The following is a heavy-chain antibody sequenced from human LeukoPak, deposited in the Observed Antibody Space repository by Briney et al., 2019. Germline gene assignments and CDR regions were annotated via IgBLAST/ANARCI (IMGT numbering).Heavy chain of an antibody. Sequence: PGGSLRLSCAASGFTFSSYGMHWVRQAPGKGLEWVAVISYDGSNKYYADSVKGRFTISRDNSKNTLYLQMNSLRAEDTAVYYCAKGQVATIRHGSIDYWGQGTLVTVSS. D-gene: IGHD5-12*01. V-gene: IGHV3-30*18. CDR3: AKGQVATIRHGSIDY. CDR1: GFTFSSYG. J-gene: IGHJ4*02. CDR2: ISYDGSNK.